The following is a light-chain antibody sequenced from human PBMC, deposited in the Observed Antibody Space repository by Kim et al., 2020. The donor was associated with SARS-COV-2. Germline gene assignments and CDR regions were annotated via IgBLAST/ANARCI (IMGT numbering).Light chain of an antibody. V-gene: IGKV1-5*03. CDR1: QNISTW. CDR2: KAS. CDR3: QQYSSHWK. J-gene: IGKJ1*01. Sequence: AASVVDRVTINYRASQNISTWLAWYQQIPGKAPKRLIYKASSLESEVSSSFSGSGSGTEVTLTIGSLQPDDFATYYCQQYSSHWKFGQGTKVDIK.